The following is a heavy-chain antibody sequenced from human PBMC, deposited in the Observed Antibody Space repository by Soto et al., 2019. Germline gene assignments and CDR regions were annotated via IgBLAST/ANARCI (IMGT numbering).Heavy chain of an antibody. Sequence: GGSLRLSCAASGFPFSTTDMSWVRQAPGKWLEWVSTIGGSGETTYYADSVKGRFTISRDNSKNTLYLQMNSLRADDTALYYCAKNSGWFNTWGQGXLVTVYS. CDR2: IGGSGETT. V-gene: IGHV3-23*01. CDR1: GFPFSTTD. CDR3: AKNSGWFNT. D-gene: IGHD3-10*01. J-gene: IGHJ5*02.